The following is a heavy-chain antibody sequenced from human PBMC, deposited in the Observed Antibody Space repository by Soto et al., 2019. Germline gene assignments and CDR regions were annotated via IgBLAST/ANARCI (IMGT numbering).Heavy chain of an antibody. D-gene: IGHD3-3*01. Sequence: HPGWSLRLSCAASGFTFSSYWMHWVRQAPGKGLVWVSRINSDGSSTSYADSVKGRFTISRDNTKSTLYLQMNSLRAEDTAVYYCARERSLEWPNPHYYGLDVWGQGTKVTVS. V-gene: IGHV3-74*01. CDR1: GFTFSSYW. CDR2: INSDGSST. CDR3: ARERSLEWPNPHYYGLDV. J-gene: IGHJ6*02.